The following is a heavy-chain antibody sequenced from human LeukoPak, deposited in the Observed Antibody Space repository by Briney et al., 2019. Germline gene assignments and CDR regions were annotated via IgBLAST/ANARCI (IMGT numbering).Heavy chain of an antibody. D-gene: IGHD3-9*01. J-gene: IGHJ5*02. CDR3: TTEGAGLRYIDWLGFDP. V-gene: IGHV3-15*01. CDR1: GFTFSYAW. CDR2: IKSEDTYGGTT. Sequence: GGSLRLSCAASGFTFSYAWMNWVRQAPGKGLEWVGRIKSEDTYGGTTDYAAPVKGRFTISRDDSENTLYLHMNSLKTEDTAMYYCTTEGAGLRYIDWLGFDPWGQGTLVTVSS.